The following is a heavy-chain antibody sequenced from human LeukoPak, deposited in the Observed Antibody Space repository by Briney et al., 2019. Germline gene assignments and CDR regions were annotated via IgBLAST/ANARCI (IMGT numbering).Heavy chain of an antibody. Sequence: GASVKVSCKASGYTFTIYGISWVRQAPGQGLELMGWISAYNGNTNSAQRLQGRVTMTTDTSTSTTYMELRSLRSDDTAVYYCAREEDFSSSWYWGQGTLVTVSS. CDR1: GYTFTIYG. CDR3: AREEDFSSSWY. V-gene: IGHV1-18*04. D-gene: IGHD6-13*01. CDR2: ISAYNGNT. J-gene: IGHJ4*02.